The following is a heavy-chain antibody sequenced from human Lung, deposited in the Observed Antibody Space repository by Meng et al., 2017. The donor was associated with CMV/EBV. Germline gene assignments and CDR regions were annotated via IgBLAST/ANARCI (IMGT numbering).Heavy chain of an antibody. D-gene: IGHD1-26*01. J-gene: IGHJ5*02. CDR2: IRQDGSDK. V-gene: IGHV3-7*01. Sequence: SCAASGFIFPAFSMSWVRQAPGKGLEWVANIRQDGSDKYYVDSVKGRFTISRDNVRNSLFLHMNSLRAEDTAVYYCAREDSGSLTRYNWFDPWGHGXLVTVSS. CDR1: GFIFPAFS. CDR3: AREDSGSLTRYNWFDP.